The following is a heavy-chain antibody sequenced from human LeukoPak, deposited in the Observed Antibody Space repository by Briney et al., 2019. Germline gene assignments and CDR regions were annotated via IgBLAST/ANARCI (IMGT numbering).Heavy chain of an antibody. J-gene: IGHJ6*02. CDR1: GFTFSSYD. D-gene: IGHD4-17*01. V-gene: IGHV3-9*01. Sequence: SLRLSCAASGFTFSSYDMHWVRQAPGKGLEWVSGISWKSGTIGYADSVKGRFTISRDNAKNSLYLQMNSLRADDTALYYCAKSATVTTGYYQYYNMDVWGQGTTVTVSS. CDR3: AKSATVTTGYYQYYNMDV. CDR2: ISWKSGTI.